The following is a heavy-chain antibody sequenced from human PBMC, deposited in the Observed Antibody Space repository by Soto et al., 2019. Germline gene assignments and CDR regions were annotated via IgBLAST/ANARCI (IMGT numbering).Heavy chain of an antibody. J-gene: IGHJ4*02. D-gene: IGHD3-3*01. CDR2: IYYSGST. V-gene: IGHV4-59*01. CDR3: ARARGVVLEWLLYGGYFDY. CDR1: GGSISSYY. Sequence: ASETLSLTCTVSGGSISSYYWSWIRQPPGKGLEWIGYIYYSGSTNYNPSLKSRVTISVDTSKNQFSLKLSSVTAADTAVYYCARARGVVLEWLLYGGYFDYWGQGTLVTVSS.